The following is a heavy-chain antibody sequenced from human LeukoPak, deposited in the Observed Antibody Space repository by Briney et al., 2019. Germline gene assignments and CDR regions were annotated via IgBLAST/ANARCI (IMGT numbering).Heavy chain of an antibody. J-gene: IGHJ2*01. CDR3: ARPPGYCSSTSCYTRYWCFDL. V-gene: IGHV1-3*01. CDR1: GYTFTSYA. CDR2: INAGNGNT. Sequence: ASVKVSCKASGYTFTSYAMHWVRQAPGQRLEWMGWINAGNGNTKYSQKFQGRVTITRDTSASTAYMELSSLRSEDTAVYYCARPPGYCSSTSCYTRYWCFDLWGRGTLVTVSS. D-gene: IGHD2-2*02.